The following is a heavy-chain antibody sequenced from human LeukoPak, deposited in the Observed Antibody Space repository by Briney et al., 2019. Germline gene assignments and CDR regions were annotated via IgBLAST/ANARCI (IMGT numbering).Heavy chain of an antibody. CDR3: ARGVWSSHNKEYFFDY. CDR2: INAGNGKT. J-gene: IGHJ4*02. D-gene: IGHD6-19*01. Sequence: ASVKVSCKASGFTFSHHAMNWVRQAPGQRLEWMGWINAGNGKTKYSQKFQDRDTITRDTSASTTYMELNSLRSEDTAIYYCARGVWSSHNKEYFFDYWGQGTLVTVSS. CDR1: GFTFSHHA. V-gene: IGHV1-3*01.